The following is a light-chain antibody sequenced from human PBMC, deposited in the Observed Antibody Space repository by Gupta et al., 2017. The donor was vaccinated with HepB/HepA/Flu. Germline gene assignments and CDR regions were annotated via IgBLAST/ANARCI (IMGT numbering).Light chain of an antibody. J-gene: IGLJ2*01. CDR2: KEL. V-gene: IGLV2-14*01. Sequence: QSALAQPASASPSPGQSITVSCTGTNSDYVSWYQQYPGKAPKLLLYKELGRPSGVSPRFSGSKSGTTASLAISGLQAEDEANYYCSSYNFSRTLVGFGGGTHLTV. CDR1: NSDY. CDR3: SSYNFSRTLVG.